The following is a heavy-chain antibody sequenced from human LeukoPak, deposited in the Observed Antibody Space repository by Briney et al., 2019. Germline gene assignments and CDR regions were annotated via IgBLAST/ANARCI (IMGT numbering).Heavy chain of an antibody. J-gene: IGHJ4*02. V-gene: IGHV3-30-3*01. D-gene: IGHD5-18*01. CDR1: GFTFSSYA. CDR2: ISYDGSNK. CDR3: ARDGGYSYGYEGFDY. Sequence: GGSLRLSCAASGFTFSSYAMHWVRQAPGKGLEWVAVISYDGSNKYYADSVKGRFTISRDNSKNTLYPQMNSLRAEDTAVYYCARDGGYSYGYEGFDYWGQGTLVTVSS.